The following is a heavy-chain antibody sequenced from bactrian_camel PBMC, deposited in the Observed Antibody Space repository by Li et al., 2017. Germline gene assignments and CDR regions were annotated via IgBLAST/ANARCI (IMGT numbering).Heavy chain of an antibody. V-gene: IGHV3S42*01. Sequence: VQLVESGGGSVQAGGSLTLSCTASGFTYSRYCMGWFRQSPGKEREGVASFTSDGSISYGDSVKGRFTISKDNAKNILYLQMTSLKPEDTAMYYCAVGYSGSCTASRIADYSYWGQGTQVTVS. CDR3: AVGYSGSCTASRIADYSY. J-gene: IGHJ4*01. D-gene: IGHD2*01. CDR1: GFTYSRYC. CDR2: FTSDGSI.